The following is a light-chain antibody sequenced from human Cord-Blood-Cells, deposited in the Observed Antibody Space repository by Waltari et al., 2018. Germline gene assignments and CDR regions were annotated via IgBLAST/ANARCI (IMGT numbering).Light chain of an antibody. J-gene: IGKJ4*01. CDR1: QSVSSY. CDR3: QQRSNWPPIT. CDR2: DAS. V-gene: IGKV3-11*01. Sequence: EIVLTQSPATLSFSPGERATLSCRASQSVSSYLAWYQKKPGQAPRLLIYDASNRATGIPARFSGSGSGTDFTLTISSLEPEDFAVYYCQQRSNWPPITFGGGTKVEIK.